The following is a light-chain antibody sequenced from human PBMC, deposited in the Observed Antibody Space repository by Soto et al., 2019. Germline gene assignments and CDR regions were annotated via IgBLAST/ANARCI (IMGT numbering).Light chain of an antibody. CDR3: HQFGDSPQT. CDR2: GTS. V-gene: IGKV3-20*01. CDR1: QSLSVSY. Sequence: EIVLTQSPGTLSLSPGDRATLSCRASQSLSVSYIAWYQQRPGQAPRLLIYGTSTRATGIPDRFSGSGSGTDFTLAISRLEPEDFAAYYCHQFGDSPQTFGQGTTVEI. J-gene: IGKJ1*01.